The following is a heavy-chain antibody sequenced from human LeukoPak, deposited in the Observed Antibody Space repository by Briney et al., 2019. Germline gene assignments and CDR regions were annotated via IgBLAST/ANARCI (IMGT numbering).Heavy chain of an antibody. J-gene: IGHJ4*02. V-gene: IGHV3-11*01. CDR1: RFSFSDFY. D-gene: IGHD1-26*01. CDR2: IGTRSNPI. Sequence: GGSLRLSCAASRFSFSDFYMSWIRQAPGMGLEWISYIGTRSNPIYYADSVKGRFTISRDDAKNSLYLQMNSLRDEDTAVYFCAREARGSGRDFDYWGQGILVTVSS. CDR3: AREARGSGRDFDY.